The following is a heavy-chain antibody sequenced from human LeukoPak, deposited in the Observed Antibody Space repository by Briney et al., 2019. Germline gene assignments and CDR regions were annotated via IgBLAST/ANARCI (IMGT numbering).Heavy chain of an antibody. CDR1: GFTFSSYW. Sequence: GGSLRLSCAASGFTFSSYWMRWVRKAPGKGLEWVANIKQDGREKYYVDSVKGRFTISRDNAKSSLYLQMNSLRAEDTAVYYCARERGKLGYCSNTSCYGAFDIWGPGTMVTVSS. CDR2: IKQDGREK. J-gene: IGHJ3*02. D-gene: IGHD2-2*01. CDR3: ARERGKLGYCSNTSCYGAFDI. V-gene: IGHV3-7*01.